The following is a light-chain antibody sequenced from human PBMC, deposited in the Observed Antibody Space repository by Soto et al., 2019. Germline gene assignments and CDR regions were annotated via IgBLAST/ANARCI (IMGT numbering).Light chain of an antibody. CDR3: QSYDVSLSGFVV. V-gene: IGLV1-40*01. CDR2: GNT. J-gene: IGLJ2*01. Sequence: QSVLTQPPSVSGAPGQRVTISCTGSSSNIGAYYDVHWYQQFPGRAPKLLIYGNTNRPSGVPDRFSGSKSGTSASLAITGLQAEDEADYYCQSYDVSLSGFVVFGGGTKLTVL. CDR1: SSNIGAYYD.